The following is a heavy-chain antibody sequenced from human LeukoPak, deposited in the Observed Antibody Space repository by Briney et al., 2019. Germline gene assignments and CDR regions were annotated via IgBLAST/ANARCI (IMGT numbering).Heavy chain of an antibody. Sequence: SETLSLTCTVSGGSISSSSYYWGWIRQPPGKGLEWIGSIYYSGSTYYNPSLKSRVTISVDTSKNQFSLKLSSATAADTAVYYCASGYDSSGYSLDYWGQGTLVTVSS. V-gene: IGHV4-39*01. CDR1: GGSISSSSYY. CDR3: ASGYDSSGYSLDY. CDR2: IYYSGST. D-gene: IGHD3-22*01. J-gene: IGHJ4*02.